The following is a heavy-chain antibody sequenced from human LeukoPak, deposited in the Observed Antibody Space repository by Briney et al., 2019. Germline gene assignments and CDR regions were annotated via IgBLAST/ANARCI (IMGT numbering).Heavy chain of an antibody. Sequence: SETLSLPCAVSGGSISSGDYYWSWIRQHPGKGLEWIGYIYYSGSTYYNPSLKSRVTISVDTSKNQFSLKLSSVTDADTAVYYCARLYTSFRAFDIWGQGTMVTVSS. J-gene: IGHJ3*02. V-gene: IGHV4-31*11. CDR2: IYYSGST. D-gene: IGHD6-6*01. CDR1: GGSISSGDYY. CDR3: ARLYTSFRAFDI.